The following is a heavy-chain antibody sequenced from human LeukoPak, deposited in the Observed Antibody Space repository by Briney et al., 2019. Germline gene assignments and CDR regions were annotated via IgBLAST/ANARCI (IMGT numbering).Heavy chain of an antibody. CDR1: GFTFSSYW. D-gene: IGHD6-6*01. CDR3: ARGYSSSYRIDY. J-gene: IGHJ4*02. CDR2: INTDGSST. Sequence: GGSRRLSCAASGFTFSSYWMHWVRQAPGKGLVWVSRINTDGSSTTYADSVKGRFTISRDNAKNTLYLQMNSLSAEDTAVYYCARGYSSSYRIDYWGQGTLVTVSS. V-gene: IGHV3-74*01.